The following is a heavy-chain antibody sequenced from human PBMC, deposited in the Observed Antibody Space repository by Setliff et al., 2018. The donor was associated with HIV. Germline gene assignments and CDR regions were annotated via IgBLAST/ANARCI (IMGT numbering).Heavy chain of an antibody. J-gene: IGHJ4*02. CDR3: ARDTYDSRGYFFGY. CDR2: IHYSGST. D-gene: IGHD3-22*01. V-gene: IGHV4-39*07. CDR1: GGSFSSSSYY. Sequence: NPSETLSLTCTVSGGSFSSSSYYWGWIRQPPGKGLEWIGNIHYSGSTYYNPSLKSRVTISKDTSKNQFSLHLSSVTAADTAVYYCARDTYDSRGYFFGYWGQGTLVTVSS.